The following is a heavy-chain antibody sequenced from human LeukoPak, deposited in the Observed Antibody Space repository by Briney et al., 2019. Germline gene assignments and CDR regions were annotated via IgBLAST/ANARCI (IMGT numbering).Heavy chain of an antibody. CDR3: ARAPPDILTGYSFFDY. J-gene: IGHJ4*02. CDR1: GYTFTGYY. CDR2: INPNSGGT. Sequence: ASVKVSCKASGYTFTGYYMHWVRQAPGQGLEWMGWINPNSGGTNYAQKFQGRVTMTRDTSISTAYMELSRLRSDDTAVYYCARAPPDILTGYSFFDYWGQGTLVTVSS. V-gene: IGHV1-2*02. D-gene: IGHD3-9*01.